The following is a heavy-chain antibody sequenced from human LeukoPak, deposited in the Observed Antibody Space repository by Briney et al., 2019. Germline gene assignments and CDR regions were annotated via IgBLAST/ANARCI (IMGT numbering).Heavy chain of an antibody. Sequence: PGGSLRLSCAASGFTFDDYAMHWVRQAPGKGLERVSGISWNSGSIGYADSVKGRFTISRDNAKNSLYLQMNSLRAEDTALYYCAKAAIGKNYYFDYWGQGTLVTVSS. D-gene: IGHD1-7*01. V-gene: IGHV3-9*01. J-gene: IGHJ4*02. CDR2: ISWNSGSI. CDR1: GFTFDDYA. CDR3: AKAAIGKNYYFDY.